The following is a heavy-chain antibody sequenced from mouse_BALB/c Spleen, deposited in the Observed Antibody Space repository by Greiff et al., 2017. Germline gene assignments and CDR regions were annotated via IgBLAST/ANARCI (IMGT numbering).Heavy chain of an antibody. D-gene: IGHD2-2*01. CDR1: GFNIKDTY. CDR3: ARRLRQCFDY. V-gene: IGHV14-3*02. CDR2: IDTENGNT. Sequence: VQLQQSGAELVKPGASVKLSCTASGFNIKDTYMHWVKQSPEQGLEWIGRIDTENGNTKYDPKFQGKATITADKSSNTAYLQLSSLTSEDTAVYYCARRLRQCFDYWGQGTTLPVSS. J-gene: IGHJ2*01.